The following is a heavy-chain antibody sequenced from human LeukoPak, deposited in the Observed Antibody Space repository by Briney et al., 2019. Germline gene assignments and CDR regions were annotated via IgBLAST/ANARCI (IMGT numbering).Heavy chain of an antibody. V-gene: IGHV4-39*01. D-gene: IGHD3-16*01. CDR2: IYYSGST. J-gene: IGHJ4*02. CDR1: GGSISSSSYY. Sequence: SETLSLTCTVSGGSISSSSYYWGWIRQPPGKGLEWIGSIYYSGSTYYNPSLKSRVTISVDTSKNQFSLKLSSVTAADTAVYYCARLSAYYDYVWGSIDYWGQGTLVTVSS. CDR3: ARLSAYYDYVWGSIDY.